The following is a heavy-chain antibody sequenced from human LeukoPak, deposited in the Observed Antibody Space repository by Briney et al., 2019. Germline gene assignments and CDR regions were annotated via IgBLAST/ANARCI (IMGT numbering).Heavy chain of an antibody. D-gene: IGHD3-3*01. CDR1: GFTFSSYA. Sequence: GGPLRLSCAASGFTFSSYAMSWVRQAPGKGLEWVSTINGRGGSTYYADSVKGRFTISRDDSKNTLYLQMNKLRAEDTAVYYCAKAYDFWSGPTPFDPWGQGTLVTVSS. CDR2: INGRGGST. J-gene: IGHJ5*02. V-gene: IGHV3-23*01. CDR3: AKAYDFWSGPTPFDP.